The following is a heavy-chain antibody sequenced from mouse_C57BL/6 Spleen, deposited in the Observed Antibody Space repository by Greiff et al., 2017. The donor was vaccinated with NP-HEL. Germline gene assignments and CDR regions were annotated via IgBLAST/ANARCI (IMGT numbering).Heavy chain of an antibody. CDR2: ISYDGSN. Sequence: VQLKQSGPGLVKPSQSLSLTCSVTGYSITSGYYWNWIRQFPGNKLEWMGYISYDGSNNYNPSLKNRISITRDTSKNQFFLKLNSVTTEDTATYYCARRGYYGSGYFDVWGTGTTVTVSS. CDR3: ARRGYYGSGYFDV. V-gene: IGHV3-6*01. D-gene: IGHD1-1*01. CDR1: GYSITSGYY. J-gene: IGHJ1*03.